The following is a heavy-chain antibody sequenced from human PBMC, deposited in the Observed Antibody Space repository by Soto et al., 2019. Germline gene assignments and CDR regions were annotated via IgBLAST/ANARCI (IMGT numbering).Heavy chain of an antibody. Sequence: EVRLVESGGGLVKPGRSPRLSCAASGFVFDDFAMHWVRQAPGKGLEWVSGISWNSGYIGYAASAKGRFTISRDNSKRSLYLQMNSLTAEDTALYYCAKARAYSTGNYFYGMNVWGQGTTVTVSS. V-gene: IGHV3-9*01. CDR1: GFVFDDFA. J-gene: IGHJ6*02. CDR3: AKARAYSTGNYFYGMNV. D-gene: IGHD1-1*01. CDR2: ISWNSGYI.